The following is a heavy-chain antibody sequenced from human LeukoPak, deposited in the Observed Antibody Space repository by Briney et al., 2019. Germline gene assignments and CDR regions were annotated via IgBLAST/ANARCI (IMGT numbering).Heavy chain of an antibody. CDR2: IYTSGNT. CDR1: GASISSYY. Sequence: SETLSLTCTVSGASISSYYWSWIRQPAGKGLEWIGHIYTSGNTNYSPSLKSRVTMSIDTSKNQFSLKLSSVTAADTAVYYCARLKGGGSTYFYYYMDVWGKGTTVTVSS. D-gene: IGHD2-15*01. V-gene: IGHV4-4*07. J-gene: IGHJ6*03. CDR3: ARLKGGGSTYFYYYMDV.